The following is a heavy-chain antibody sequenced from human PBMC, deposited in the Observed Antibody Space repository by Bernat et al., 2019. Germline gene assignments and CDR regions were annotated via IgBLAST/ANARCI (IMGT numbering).Heavy chain of an antibody. V-gene: IGHV4-39*01. CDR3: ARQKGYYDSSGYSGRYYFDY. D-gene: IGHD3-22*01. Sequence: QLQLQESGPGLVKPSETLSLSCTVSGGSISSSGYYGGWIRQPPGKGLEWIGSIYYSGGTYYNPSLKSRFTISVDTSKNQFSLKLSSVTAADTAVYYCARQKGYYDSSGYSGRYYFDYWGQGTLVTVSS. CDR2: IYYSGGT. CDR1: GGSISSSGYY. J-gene: IGHJ4*02.